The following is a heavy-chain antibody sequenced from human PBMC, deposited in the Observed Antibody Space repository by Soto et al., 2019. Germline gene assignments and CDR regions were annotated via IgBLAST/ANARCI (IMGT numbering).Heavy chain of an antibody. CDR1: GFTFITYA. CDR3: VKDRWVDY. Sequence: PGGSLRLSCSASGFTFITYAMHWVRQALGKGLEYVSSISSNGGSTYYAESVKGRFAISRDNSKNTLHLQMSSLRVEDTAVYYCVKDRWVDYWGQGTLVTVSS. D-gene: IGHD1-26*01. J-gene: IGHJ4*02. CDR2: ISSNGGST. V-gene: IGHV3-64D*06.